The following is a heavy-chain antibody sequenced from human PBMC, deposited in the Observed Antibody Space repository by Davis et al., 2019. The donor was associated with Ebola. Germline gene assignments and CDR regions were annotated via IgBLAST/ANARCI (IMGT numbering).Heavy chain of an antibody. Sequence: PGGSLRLSCKGSGYSFTSYWIGWVRQMPGKGLEWMGIIYPGDSDTRYSPSFQGQVTISADKSISTAYLQWSSLKASDTAMYYCARDHPQTGTTDYWGQGTLVTVSS. CDR1: GYSFTSYW. V-gene: IGHV5-51*01. J-gene: IGHJ4*02. CDR3: ARDHPQTGTTDY. D-gene: IGHD1-1*01. CDR2: IYPGDSDT.